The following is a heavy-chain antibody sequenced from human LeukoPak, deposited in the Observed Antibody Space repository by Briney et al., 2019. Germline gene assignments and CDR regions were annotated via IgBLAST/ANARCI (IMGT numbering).Heavy chain of an antibody. CDR3: ARESGYYDRSGYFHYFDY. Sequence: SQTLSLTCTVYGGSIMYYYWTWIRQPAGKGLEWIGRLYTSGSTNYNPSLKSRVTMPVDTSKNQFSLKLTSVTAADTAVYYCARESGYYDRSGYFHYFDYWGQGSLVTVSS. CDR2: LYTSGST. V-gene: IGHV4-4*07. CDR1: GGSIMYYY. D-gene: IGHD3-22*01. J-gene: IGHJ4*02.